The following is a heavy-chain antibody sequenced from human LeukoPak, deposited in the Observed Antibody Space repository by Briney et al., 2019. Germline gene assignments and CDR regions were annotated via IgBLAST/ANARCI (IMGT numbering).Heavy chain of an antibody. CDR3: ARTYDSSAYYLYYFDY. J-gene: IGHJ4*02. CDR1: GFTFSDYY. V-gene: IGHV3-11*04. D-gene: IGHD3-22*01. CDR2: ISSRGSTI. Sequence: GGSLRLSCAASGFTFSDYYVSWIRQAPGKGLEWVSYISSRGSTIYYADSVEGRFTISRDNAKNSLYLQMNSLRAEDTAVYYCARTYDSSAYYLYYFDYWGQGTLVTVSS.